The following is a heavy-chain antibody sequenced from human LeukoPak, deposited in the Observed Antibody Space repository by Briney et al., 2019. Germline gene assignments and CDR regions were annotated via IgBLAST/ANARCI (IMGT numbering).Heavy chain of an antibody. D-gene: IGHD1-26*01. CDR3: ARDGRRWELPRFDY. Sequence: PSETLSLTCAVYGGSFSGYYWSWIRQPPGKGLEWIGEINHSGSTNYNPSLKSRVTMSVDTSKNQFSLKLSSVTAADTAVYYCARDGRRWELPRFDYWGQGTLVTVSS. V-gene: IGHV4-34*01. CDR2: INHSGST. CDR1: GGSFSGYY. J-gene: IGHJ4*02.